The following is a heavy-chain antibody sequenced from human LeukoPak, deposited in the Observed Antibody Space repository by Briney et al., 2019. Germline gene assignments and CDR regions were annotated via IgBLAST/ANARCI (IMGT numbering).Heavy chain of an antibody. Sequence: ASVKVSCKASGYTFTSYDINWVRQATGQGLEWMGWMNPDSGNTGYAQKFPGRVTMTRNTSISTAYMELSSLRSEDTAVYYCARVAAAQAGMDVWGQGTTVTVSS. V-gene: IGHV1-8*01. CDR1: GYTFTSYD. D-gene: IGHD6-13*01. J-gene: IGHJ6*02. CDR2: MNPDSGNT. CDR3: ARVAAAQAGMDV.